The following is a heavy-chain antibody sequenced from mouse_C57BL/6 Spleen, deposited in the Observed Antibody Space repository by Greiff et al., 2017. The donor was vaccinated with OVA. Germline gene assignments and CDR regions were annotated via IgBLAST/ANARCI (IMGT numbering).Heavy chain of an antibody. CDR1: GYSITSDY. D-gene: IGHD2-2*01. CDR3: ARSPLYYGYDAYYFDY. Sequence: ESGPGLAKPSQTLSLTCSVTGYSITSDYWNLIRKFPGNKLEYMGYISYSGSTYYNPSLKSRISITRDTSKNQYYLQLNSVTTEDTATYYCARSPLYYGYDAYYFDYWGQGTTLTVSS. CDR2: ISYSGST. V-gene: IGHV3-8*01. J-gene: IGHJ2*01.